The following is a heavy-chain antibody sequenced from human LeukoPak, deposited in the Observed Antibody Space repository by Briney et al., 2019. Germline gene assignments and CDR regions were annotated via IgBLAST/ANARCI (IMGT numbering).Heavy chain of an antibody. Sequence: PGRSLRLSCAASGFTFSSYGMHWVRQAPGKGLEWVAVIWYDGSNKYYADSVKGRFTISRDNSKNTLYLQMNSLRAEDTAVYYCARGNIVATYAPIDYWGQGTLVTVSS. CDR1: GFTFSSYG. J-gene: IGHJ4*02. D-gene: IGHD5-12*01. V-gene: IGHV3-33*01. CDR3: ARGNIVATYAPIDY. CDR2: IWYDGSNK.